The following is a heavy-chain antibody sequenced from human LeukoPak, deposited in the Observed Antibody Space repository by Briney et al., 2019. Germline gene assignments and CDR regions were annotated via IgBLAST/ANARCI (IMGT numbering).Heavy chain of an antibody. CDR3: TRNPVAGYYFDY. D-gene: IGHD6-19*01. V-gene: IGHV3-30-3*01. CDR1: GFTFSSFA. CDR2: ISYDGSNK. Sequence: GGSLRLSCAASGFTFSSFAMHWVRQAPGKGLEWVAVISYDGSNKYYADSVKGRFTISRDNSENTLYLQMNSLRAEDTAVYYCTRNPVAGYYFDYWGQGTLVTVSS. J-gene: IGHJ4*02.